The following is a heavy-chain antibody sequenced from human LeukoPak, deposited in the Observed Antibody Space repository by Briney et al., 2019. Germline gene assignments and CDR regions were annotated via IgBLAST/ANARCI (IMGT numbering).Heavy chain of an antibody. V-gene: IGHV1-24*01. J-gene: IGHJ4*02. CDR1: GYTLTELS. Sequence: ASVKVSCKVSGYTLTELSMHWVRQAPGKGLEWMGGFDPEDGETIYAQKFQGRVTMTEDTSTDTAYMELSSLRSEDTAVYYCATGGYYDSSGGSDDYWGQETLSPSPQ. D-gene: IGHD3-22*01. CDR3: ATGGYYDSSGGSDDY. CDR2: FDPEDGET.